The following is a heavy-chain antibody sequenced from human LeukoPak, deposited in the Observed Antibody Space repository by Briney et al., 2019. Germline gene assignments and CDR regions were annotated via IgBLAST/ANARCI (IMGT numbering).Heavy chain of an antibody. V-gene: IGHV4-59*01. CDR1: GGSISSYY. CDR2: IYYSGST. Sequence: SETLSLTCTVSGGSISSYYWSWIRQPPGKGLEWIGYIYYSGSTNYNPSLKSRVTISVDTSKKQFSLKLGSVAAADTAVYYWGRDRDGYSVLDYWGQGTLVTVSS. J-gene: IGHJ4*02. D-gene: IGHD5-24*01. CDR3: GRDRDGYSVLDY.